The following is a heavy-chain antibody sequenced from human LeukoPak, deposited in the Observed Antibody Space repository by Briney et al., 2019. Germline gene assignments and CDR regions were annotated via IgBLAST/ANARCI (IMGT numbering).Heavy chain of an antibody. J-gene: IGHJ6*02. CDR2: IYHSGST. CDR3: ARESIYYGMDV. V-gene: IGHV4-30-2*01. Sequence: SQTLSLTCAVSGGSISSGGYSWSWIRQPPGKGLEWIGYIYHSGSTYYNPSLKSRVTISVARSKNQFSLKLSSVTAADTAVYYCARESIYYGMDVWGQGTTVTVSS. CDR1: GGSISSGGYS.